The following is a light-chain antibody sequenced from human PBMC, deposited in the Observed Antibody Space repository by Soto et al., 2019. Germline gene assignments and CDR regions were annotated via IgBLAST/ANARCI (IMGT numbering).Light chain of an antibody. Sequence: IQLTQSPSSLSASVGDMFTIACRASQAIRTALGWYQQKPGKVPKLLIYAVSTLQSGVPSRFSGSASGTEFTLTISSLQPEDFATYYCQQLKSYPITFGQGTRLEIK. CDR1: QAIRTA. CDR2: AVS. CDR3: QQLKSYPIT. V-gene: IGKV1-17*01. J-gene: IGKJ5*01.